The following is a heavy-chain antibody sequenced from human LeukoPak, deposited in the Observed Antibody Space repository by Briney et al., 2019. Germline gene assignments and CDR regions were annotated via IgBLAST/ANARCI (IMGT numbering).Heavy chain of an antibody. CDR3: ARGEYYYDGGY. Sequence: GGSLRLSCAASGFTFSTYWMHWVRQAPGKGLLWVSRINGDGTSTKYADSVKGRFTISRDNAKNSLYLQMNSLRVEDTAVYYCARGEYYYDGGYWGQGTLVTVSS. CDR1: GFTFSTYW. V-gene: IGHV3-74*03. CDR2: INGDGTST. D-gene: IGHD3-22*01. J-gene: IGHJ1*01.